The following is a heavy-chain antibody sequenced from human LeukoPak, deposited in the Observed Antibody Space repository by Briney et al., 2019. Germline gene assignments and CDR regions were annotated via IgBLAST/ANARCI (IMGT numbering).Heavy chain of an antibody. J-gene: IGHJ3*02. CDR2: ISYDGSNQ. V-gene: IGHV3-30*18. Sequence: GGSARLSCTASEFTFGDYDMRWVRQAPGKGLEWVAVISYDGSNQYYADSVKGRFTISRDNSKNTLYLQMNSLRAEDTAVYYCAKDKGGGYGKDGFDIWGRGTMVTLFS. CDR3: AKDKGGGYGKDGFDI. CDR1: EFTFGDYD. D-gene: IGHD3-16*01.